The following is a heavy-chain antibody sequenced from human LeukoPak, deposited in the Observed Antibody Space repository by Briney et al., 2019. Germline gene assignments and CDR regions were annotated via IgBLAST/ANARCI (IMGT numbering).Heavy chain of an antibody. CDR3: ATLTVASTFDY. D-gene: IGHD6-19*01. V-gene: IGHV3-48*03. Sequence: GGSLRLSCAASGFTFSSYPMHWVRQAPGKGLEWVSYISSSGGTRYYADSVKGRFTISRDNAYNSLYLQMNSLRAEDTAVYYCATLTVASTFDYWGQGTLVTVSS. CDR2: ISSSGGTR. CDR1: GFTFSSYP. J-gene: IGHJ4*02.